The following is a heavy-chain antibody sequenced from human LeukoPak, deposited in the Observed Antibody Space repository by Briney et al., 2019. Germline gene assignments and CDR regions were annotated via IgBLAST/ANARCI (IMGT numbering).Heavy chain of an antibody. J-gene: IGHJ4*02. CDR2: IFQSGST. CDR1: GFSFSSGYY. Sequence: SETLSLTCTVSGFSFSSGYYWGWIRQSPGKGLEWIGSIFQSGSTYYNPSLKSRVTISIDTSTNQFSLTLSSVTAADTAVYYCARDYYGSGRALDSWGQGTLVTVSS. V-gene: IGHV4-38-2*02. CDR3: ARDYYGSGRALDS. D-gene: IGHD3-10*01.